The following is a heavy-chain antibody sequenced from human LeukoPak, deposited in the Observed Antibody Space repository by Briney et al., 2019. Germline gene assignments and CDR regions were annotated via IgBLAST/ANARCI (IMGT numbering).Heavy chain of an antibody. D-gene: IGHD3-3*01. J-gene: IGHJ4*02. CDR3: ARGHDYDFWSGYGNPAQFDY. CDR2: INHSGST. V-gene: IGHV4-34*01. CDR1: GGSFSGYY. Sequence: SETLSLTCTVYGGSFSGYYWSWIRQPPGKGLEWIGEINHSGSTNYNPSLKSRVTISVDTSKNQFSLKLSSVTAADTAVYYCARGHDYDFWSGYGNPAQFDYWGQGTLVTVSS.